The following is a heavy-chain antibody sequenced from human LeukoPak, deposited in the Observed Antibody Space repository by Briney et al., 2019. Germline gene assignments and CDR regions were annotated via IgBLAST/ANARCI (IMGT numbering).Heavy chain of an antibody. CDR1: GYRFTSYW. Sequence: GESLKISCKGSGYRFTSYWIGWVRQMPGKGLEWMGIIYPGDSDTRYSPSFQGQVTISADKSFSTAYLQWSSLKASDTAIYYCASSKSSSWYPFYFDFWGQGTLVTVSS. CDR2: IYPGDSDT. D-gene: IGHD6-13*01. V-gene: IGHV5-51*01. J-gene: IGHJ4*02. CDR3: ASSKSSSWYPFYFDF.